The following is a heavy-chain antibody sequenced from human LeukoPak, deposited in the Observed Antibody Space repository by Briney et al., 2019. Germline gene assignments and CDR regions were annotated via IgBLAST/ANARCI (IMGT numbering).Heavy chain of an antibody. CDR1: GFTLSTYA. D-gene: IGHD3-16*01. V-gene: IGHV3-23*01. Sequence: GGSLRLSCAASGFTLSTYAMSWVRQAPGMGLEWVSVIGGSGVDSYYADSVKGRFTISRDNSKNTLSLQMNSLRAEDTAVYYCARDVWGHDAFDIWGQGTMVTVSS. J-gene: IGHJ3*02. CDR3: ARDVWGHDAFDI. CDR2: IGGSGVDS.